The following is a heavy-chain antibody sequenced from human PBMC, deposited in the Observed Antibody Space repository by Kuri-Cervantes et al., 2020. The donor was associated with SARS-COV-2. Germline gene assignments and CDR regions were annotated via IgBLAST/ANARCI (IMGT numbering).Heavy chain of an antibody. D-gene: IGHD2-2*01. CDR1: GYTFTNYG. Sequence: ASVKVSCKASGYTFTNYGISWVRQAPGQGLEWMSWISGYNGNTEYTQKLQGRVTMTTDTSTSTAYMELRSLRSDDTAVYFCARDRYCASTTCSLSPWGQGTLVTVSS. CDR3: ARDRYCASTTCSLSP. V-gene: IGHV1-18*01. J-gene: IGHJ1*01. CDR2: ISGYNGNT.